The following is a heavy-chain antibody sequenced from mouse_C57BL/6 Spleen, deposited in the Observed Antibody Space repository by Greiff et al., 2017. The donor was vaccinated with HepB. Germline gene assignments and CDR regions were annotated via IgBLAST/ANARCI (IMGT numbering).Heavy chain of an antibody. V-gene: IGHV1-26*01. Sequence: EVQLQQSGPELVKPGASVKISCKASGYTFTDYYMNWVKQSHGKSLEWIGDINPNNGGTSYNQKFKGKATLTVDKSSSTAYMELRSLTSEDSAVYYCARAGSGPFAYWGQGTLVTVSA. D-gene: IGHD3-2*02. CDR2: INPNNGGT. CDR3: ARAGSGPFAY. J-gene: IGHJ3*01. CDR1: GYTFTDYY.